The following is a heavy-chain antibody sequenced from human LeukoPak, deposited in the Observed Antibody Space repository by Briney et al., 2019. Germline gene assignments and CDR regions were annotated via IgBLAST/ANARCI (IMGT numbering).Heavy chain of an antibody. V-gene: IGHV1-2*02. CDR2: INPNSGGT. CDR3: ARDLRRIAAAQRGWSFDY. J-gene: IGHJ4*02. Sequence: ASVKVSCKASGYTFTGYYMHWVRQAPGQGLEWMGWINPNSGGTNYAQKFQGRVTMTRDTSISTAYMELSRLRSDDTAVYYCARDLRRIAAAQRGWSFDYWGQGTLVTVSS. D-gene: IGHD6-25*01. CDR1: GYTFTGYY.